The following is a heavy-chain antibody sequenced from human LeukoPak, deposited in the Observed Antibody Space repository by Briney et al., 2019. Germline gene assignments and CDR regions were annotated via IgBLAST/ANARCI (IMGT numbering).Heavy chain of an antibody. CDR1: GGSIRGYY. CDR2: IHESGTP. V-gene: IGHV4-59*01. J-gene: IGHJ4*02. Sequence: SETLSLTCTVSGGSIRGYYWSWIRQPPGKGREWLGYIHESGTPNYNPSIKSRVSMLLDASQNQFYLRLTSVTAADTAVYYCARVGDWNDLVYWGQGALVTVSS. D-gene: IGHD1-1*01. CDR3: ARVGDWNDLVY.